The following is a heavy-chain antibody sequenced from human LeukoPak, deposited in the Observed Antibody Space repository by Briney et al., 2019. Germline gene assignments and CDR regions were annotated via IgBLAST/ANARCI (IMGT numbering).Heavy chain of an antibody. J-gene: IGHJ4*02. CDR1: GYTFTNYY. CDR2: INPSGGST. V-gene: IGHV1-46*01. CDR3: ARNRNIRGPREAFDY. D-gene: IGHD3-10*01. Sequence: GASVKVSCKASGYTFTNYYMHWVRQAPGQGLEWMGIINPSGGSTTYAQKFQGRVTMTRDTSTSTVYTELSSLRSEDTAVYYCARNRNIRGPREAFDYWGQGTLVTVSS.